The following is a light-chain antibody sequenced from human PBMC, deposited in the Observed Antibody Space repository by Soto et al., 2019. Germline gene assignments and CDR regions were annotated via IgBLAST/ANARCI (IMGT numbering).Light chain of an antibody. CDR1: QSISSW. Sequence: DIQMTQSPSTLSASVGDRVTITCRASQSISSWLTWYQQKAGQAPKLLIYKASIVESGVPSRFSGSGSGTEFTLPISSLQPDASATYYCQQYSYFATFGQGTRVEVK. CDR3: QQYSYFAT. CDR2: KAS. J-gene: IGKJ1*01. V-gene: IGKV1-5*03.